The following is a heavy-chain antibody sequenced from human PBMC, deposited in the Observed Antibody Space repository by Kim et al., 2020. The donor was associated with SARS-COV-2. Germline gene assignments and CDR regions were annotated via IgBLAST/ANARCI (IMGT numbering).Heavy chain of an antibody. V-gene: IGHV3-74*01. CDR1: GFTFSSYW. CDR2: INSDGSST. CDR3: ASGYCTNGVCYQEIDY. D-gene: IGHD2-8*01. J-gene: IGHJ4*02. Sequence: GGSLRLSCAASGFTFSSYWMHWVRQAPGNGLVWVSRINSDGSSTSYADSVKGRFTISRDNAKNTLYLQMNSLRAEDTAVYYCASGYCTNGVCYQEIDYWGQGTLVTVSS.